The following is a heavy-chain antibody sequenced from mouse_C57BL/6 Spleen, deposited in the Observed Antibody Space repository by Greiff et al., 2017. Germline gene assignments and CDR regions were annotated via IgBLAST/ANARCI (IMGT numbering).Heavy chain of an antibody. J-gene: IGHJ3*01. V-gene: IGHV14-4*01. Sequence: EVQLQQSGAELVRPGASVKLSCTASGFNIKDDYMHWVKQRPEQGLEWIGWIDPENGDTEYASKFQGKATITADTSSNTAYLQLSSLTSEDTAVYYCTTWYYYPPYAYWGQGTLVTVAA. D-gene: IGHD1-1*01. CDR2: IDPENGDT. CDR1: GFNIKDDY. CDR3: TTWYYYPPYAY.